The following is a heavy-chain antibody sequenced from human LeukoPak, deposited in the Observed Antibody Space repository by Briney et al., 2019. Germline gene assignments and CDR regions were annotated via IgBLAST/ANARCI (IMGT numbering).Heavy chain of an antibody. Sequence: SETLSLTCTVSGDSISNDWSWIRQPPGKGLEWIGYAYHSGVTNYNPPLKSRVTMSIDTPENQLSLTIRSVTAADTAVYYCARRDISSGWSFDYWGQGTLVTVSS. CDR1: GDSISND. D-gene: IGHD6-19*01. CDR3: ARRDISSGWSFDY. V-gene: IGHV4-59*12. J-gene: IGHJ4*02. CDR2: AYHSGVT.